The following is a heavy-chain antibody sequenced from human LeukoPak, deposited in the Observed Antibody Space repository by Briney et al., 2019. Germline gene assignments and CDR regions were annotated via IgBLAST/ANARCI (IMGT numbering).Heavy chain of an antibody. CDR1: GYTFTSYA. Sequence: ASVKVSCKASGYTFTSYAMNWVRQAPGQGLEWMGWINTNTGNPTYAQGFTGRFVFSLDTSVSTAYLQISSLKAEDTAVYYCARERVVVAAKDYYYYGMDVWGQGTTVTVSS. V-gene: IGHV7-4-1*02. D-gene: IGHD2-15*01. J-gene: IGHJ6*02. CDR2: INTNTGNP. CDR3: ARERVVVAAKDYYYYGMDV.